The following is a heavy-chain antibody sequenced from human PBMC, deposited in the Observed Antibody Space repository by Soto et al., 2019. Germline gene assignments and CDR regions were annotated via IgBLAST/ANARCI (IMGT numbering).Heavy chain of an antibody. D-gene: IGHD6-13*01. V-gene: IGHV1-24*01. CDR2: FDPEDGET. CDR1: GYTLTELS. Sequence: ASVKVPCKVSGYTLTELSMHWVRQAPGKGLEWMGGFDPEDGETIYAQKFQGRVTMTEDTSTDTAHMELSSLRSEDTAVYYCVALAAAGTRAFDIWGQGTMVTVSS. CDR3: VALAAAGTRAFDI. J-gene: IGHJ3*02.